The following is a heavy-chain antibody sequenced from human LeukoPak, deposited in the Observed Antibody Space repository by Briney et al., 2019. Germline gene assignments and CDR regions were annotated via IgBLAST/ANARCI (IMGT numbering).Heavy chain of an antibody. Sequence: GGSLRLSCAASGFTFSKSWMSWVRQTPEKGLEWVANIKEDGSAKYYVDSVKGRFTISRDKAKNSLYLQMNGLRAEDTAVYYCAKDDDGYYWGQGTLVTVSS. CDR2: IKEDGSAK. D-gene: IGHD3-3*01. V-gene: IGHV3-7*04. CDR3: AKDDDGYY. J-gene: IGHJ4*02. CDR1: GFTFSKSW.